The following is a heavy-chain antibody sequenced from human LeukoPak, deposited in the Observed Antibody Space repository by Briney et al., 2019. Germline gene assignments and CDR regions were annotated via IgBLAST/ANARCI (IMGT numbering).Heavy chain of an antibody. D-gene: IGHD3-10*01. CDR1: GFTFSTYA. V-gene: IGHV3-23*01. CDR2: ISGSGGGT. J-gene: IGHJ4*02. CDR3: AKGAYFSGSYGFAFDY. Sequence: GGSLRLSCAASGFTFSTYAMSWVRQAPGKGLEWVSSISGSGGGTFYADSVKGRFTISRDNSKNTLYLQMDSLRAEDTAVYFCAKGAYFSGSYGFAFDYWGQGTLVTVSS.